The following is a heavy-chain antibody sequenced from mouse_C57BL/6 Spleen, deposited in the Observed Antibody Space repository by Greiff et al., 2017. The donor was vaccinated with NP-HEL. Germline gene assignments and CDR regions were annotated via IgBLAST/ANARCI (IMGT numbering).Heavy chain of an antibody. D-gene: IGHD1-1*01. Sequence: EVQLQQSGGDLVKPGGSLKLSCAASGFTFSSYGMSWVRQTPDKRLEWVATISSGGSYTYYPDSVKGRFTISRDNAKNTLYLQMSSLKSEDTAMYYCARGDYYGSRGYFDVWGTGTTVTVSS. V-gene: IGHV5-6*01. CDR1: GFTFSSYG. CDR3: ARGDYYGSRGYFDV. J-gene: IGHJ1*03. CDR2: ISSGGSYT.